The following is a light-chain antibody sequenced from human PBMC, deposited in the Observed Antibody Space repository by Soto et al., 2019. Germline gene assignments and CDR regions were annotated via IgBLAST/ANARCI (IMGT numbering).Light chain of an antibody. Sequence: QSALTQPRSVSGSPGQSVTISCTGTSSDVGGYNYVSWYQQHPGKASKLMIYDVSQRPSGVPDRFSGSKSGNTASLTISGLQTDDEADYYCCSYAGSYTFGAFGGGTKLTVL. CDR1: SSDVGGYNY. V-gene: IGLV2-11*01. CDR2: DVS. CDR3: CSYAGSYTFGA. J-gene: IGLJ2*01.